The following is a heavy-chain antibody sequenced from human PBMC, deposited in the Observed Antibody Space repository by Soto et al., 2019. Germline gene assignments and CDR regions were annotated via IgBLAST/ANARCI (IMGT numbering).Heavy chain of an antibody. CDR3: TTEVENYYDSSGYQLDH. Sequence: LRLSCATSEVYFSNTWMTWVRQAPGKGLEWVGRIKSKSDGGTPEYAAPVKGRFTISRDDSKDTLSLQMNSLKIEDTAVYYCTTEVENYYDSSGYQLDHWGQGTLVTVSS. J-gene: IGHJ5*02. V-gene: IGHV3-15*01. CDR2: IKSKSDGGTP. CDR1: EVYFSNTW. D-gene: IGHD3-22*01.